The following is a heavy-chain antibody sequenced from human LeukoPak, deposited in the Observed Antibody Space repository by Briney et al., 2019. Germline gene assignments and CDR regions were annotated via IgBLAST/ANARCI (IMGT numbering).Heavy chain of an antibody. J-gene: IGHJ6*02. CDR1: GYTFTSYG. CDR2: ISSYNGNT. CDR3: AREGLLWFGEYYGMDV. V-gene: IGHV1-18*01. D-gene: IGHD3-10*01. Sequence: ASVKVSCKASGYTFTSYGISWVRQAPGQGLEWRGWISSYNGNTNYAQKLQGRVTMTTDTSTSTAYMELRSLRSDDTAVYYCAREGLLWFGEYYGMDVWGQGTTVTVSS.